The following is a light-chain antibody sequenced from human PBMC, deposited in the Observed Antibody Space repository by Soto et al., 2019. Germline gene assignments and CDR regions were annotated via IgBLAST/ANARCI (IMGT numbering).Light chain of an antibody. V-gene: IGKV1-5*01. CDR1: QPVITS. J-gene: IGKJ4*01. CDR3: QQYSDYSAHGLT. CDR2: DAS. Sequence: DIQLTQSPSALSASIGDRVTITCRASQPVITSLAWYQHKPGEAPKLLIYDASILQTGVPSRFSGYASGTEFTLTITSVQPDDFATYYCQQYSDYSAHGLTLGGGTKVDLK.